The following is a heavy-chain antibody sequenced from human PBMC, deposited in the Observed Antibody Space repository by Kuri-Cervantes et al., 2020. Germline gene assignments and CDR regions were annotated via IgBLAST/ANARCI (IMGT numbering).Heavy chain of an antibody. V-gene: IGHV3-30*18. CDR2: ISYDGSNK. Sequence: GESLKISCAASGFTFSSYGMHWVRQAPGKGLEWVAVISYDGSNKYYADSVKGRFTISRDNSKNTLYLQMNSLRAEDTAVYYCAKPKYSSSSGLGYYYYGMDVWGQGTMVTVSS. CDR1: GFTFSSYG. D-gene: IGHD6-6*01. J-gene: IGHJ6*02. CDR3: AKPKYSSSSGLGYYYYGMDV.